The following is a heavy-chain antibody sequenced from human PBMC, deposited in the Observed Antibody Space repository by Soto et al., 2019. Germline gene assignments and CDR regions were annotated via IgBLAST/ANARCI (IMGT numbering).Heavy chain of an antibody. J-gene: IGHJ4*02. CDR3: ARESWYVWDY. V-gene: IGHV3-53*01. CDR1: GFTVSTNY. D-gene: IGHD3-16*01. Sequence: EVQLVESGGGLIQPGGSLRLSCAASGFTVSTNYMIRVRQAPGKGLEWVSVIYSDGTTYYADSVKGRFTISRDNSKNTLYLQMNSLRAEDTAVYYCARESWYVWDYWGQGTLVTVSS. CDR2: IYSDGTT.